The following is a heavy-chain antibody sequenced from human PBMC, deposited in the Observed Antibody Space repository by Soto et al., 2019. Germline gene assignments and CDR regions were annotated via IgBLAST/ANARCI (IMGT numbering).Heavy chain of an antibody. CDR1: GGTFSSYA. CDR3: ARDLVVPAAILDLFDP. J-gene: IGHJ5*02. Sequence: QVQLVQAGAEVKKPGSSGKVSCKASGGTFSSYAISWVRQAPGQGLEWMGGIIPIFGTANYAQKFQGRVTITADESTSTAYMELSSLRSEDTAVYYCARDLVVPAAILDLFDPWGQGTLVTVSS. CDR2: IIPIFGTA. V-gene: IGHV1-69*01. D-gene: IGHD2-2*01.